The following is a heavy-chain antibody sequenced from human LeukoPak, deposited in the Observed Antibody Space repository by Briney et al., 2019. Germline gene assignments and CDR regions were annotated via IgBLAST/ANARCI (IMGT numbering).Heavy chain of an antibody. Sequence: PGGSLRLSCAASGLTFSSYWMHWVRQAPGKGLVWVSRINSDGSSTSYPDSVKGRFTISRDNAKNTLYLQMNSLRAEDTAVYYCARDNGAAAGDYWGQGTLVTVSS. CDR2: INSDGSST. CDR3: ARDNGAAAGDY. CDR1: GLTFSSYW. V-gene: IGHV3-74*01. D-gene: IGHD6-13*01. J-gene: IGHJ4*02.